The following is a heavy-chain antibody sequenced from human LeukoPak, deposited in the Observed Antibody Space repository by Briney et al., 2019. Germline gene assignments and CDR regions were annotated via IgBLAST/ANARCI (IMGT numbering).Heavy chain of an antibody. J-gene: IGHJ6*03. Sequence: GRSLRLSCAASGFTFNDYGMHWVRQAPGKGLEWVAGITWNSGRIVYADSVKGRFTISRDSANNSLYLQMNSLRAEDTALYYCARGAADDLYYMDVWGKGTTVTVSS. D-gene: IGHD3/OR15-3a*01. CDR3: ARGAADDLYYMDV. CDR1: GFTFNDYG. V-gene: IGHV3-9*01. CDR2: ITWNSGRI.